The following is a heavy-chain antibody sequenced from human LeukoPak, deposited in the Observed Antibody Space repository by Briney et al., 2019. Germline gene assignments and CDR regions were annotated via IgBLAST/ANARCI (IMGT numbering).Heavy chain of an antibody. V-gene: IGHV3-30*02. Sequence: GGSLRLSCAASAFIFSNYGMHWVRQAPGKGLEWVAFIRSDGSHEFYADSVKGRFTISRDNFRNTLYLQMRSLSYGDTAVYYCVRDWGYCRSTSCYTFDYWGQGTLVTASS. D-gene: IGHD2-2*02. J-gene: IGHJ4*02. CDR2: IRSDGSHE. CDR3: VRDWGYCRSTSCYTFDY. CDR1: AFIFSNYG.